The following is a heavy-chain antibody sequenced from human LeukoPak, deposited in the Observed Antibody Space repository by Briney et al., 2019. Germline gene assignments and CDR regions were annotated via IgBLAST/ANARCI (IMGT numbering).Heavy chain of an antibody. Sequence: ASVTVSFTASVGTFINYAISWVRQAPGQGLEWMGGIIPIFGTANYAHKFQGRVTITADESTSTAYMELSSLRSEDTAVYYCARSRPFRRAIAGSGWYGSYDYWGQGTLVTVSS. J-gene: IGHJ4*02. CDR1: VGTFINYA. V-gene: IGHV1-69*13. CDR3: ARSRPFRRAIAGSGWYGSYDY. CDR2: IIPIFGTA. D-gene: IGHD6-19*01.